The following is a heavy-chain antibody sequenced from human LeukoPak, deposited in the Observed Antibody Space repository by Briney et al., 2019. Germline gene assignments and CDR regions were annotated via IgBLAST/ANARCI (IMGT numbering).Heavy chain of an antibody. CDR2: IIPIFGTA. Sequence: SVKVSCKASGGTFSSHAISWVRQAPGQGLEWMGGIIPIFGTANYAQKFQGRVTITADESTSTAYMELSSLRSEDTAVYYCARERRYCSSTSCRRNMDVWGKGTSVTVSS. J-gene: IGHJ6*03. V-gene: IGHV1-69*01. CDR3: ARERRYCSSTSCRRNMDV. CDR1: GGTFSSHA. D-gene: IGHD2-2*01.